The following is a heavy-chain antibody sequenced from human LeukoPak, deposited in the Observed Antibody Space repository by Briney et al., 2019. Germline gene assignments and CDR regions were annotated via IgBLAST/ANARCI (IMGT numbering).Heavy chain of an antibody. J-gene: IGHJ3*02. CDR3: ARHLEYTTSSGAFDI. V-gene: IGHV5-51*01. D-gene: IGHD6-6*01. CDR1: GTTFTCYW. CDR2: IYPSDSDT. Sequence: GESLKISCKASGTTFTCYWIAWVRQMPGKGLEWMGFIYPSDSDTRYSPSFQGQITISDDKSLTTAYLQWSSLKASDTAMYYCARHLEYTTSSGAFDIWGQGTMVTVSS.